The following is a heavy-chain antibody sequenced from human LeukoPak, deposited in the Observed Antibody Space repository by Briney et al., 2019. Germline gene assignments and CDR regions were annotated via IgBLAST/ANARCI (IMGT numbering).Heavy chain of an antibody. CDR2: ISSSSSYI. CDR3: ARDLYSDFWSGYYLGMDV. Sequence: GGSLRLSCAASGFTFSSYSMNWVRQAPGKGLEWVSFISSSSSYIYYADSVKGRFTISRDNAKNSLYLQMNSLRAEDTAVYYCARDLYSDFWSGYYLGMDVWGQGTTVTVSS. CDR1: GFTFSSYS. D-gene: IGHD3-3*01. V-gene: IGHV3-21*01. J-gene: IGHJ6*02.